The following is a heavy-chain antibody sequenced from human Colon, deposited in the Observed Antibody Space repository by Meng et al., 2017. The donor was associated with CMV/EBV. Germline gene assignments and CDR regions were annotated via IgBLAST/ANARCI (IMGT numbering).Heavy chain of an antibody. J-gene: IGHJ4*02. D-gene: IGHD1-26*01. Sequence: GESLKISCTASGFNFGDYDMSWVRQAPGKGLEWVGFIGREASGETTQYAASVRGRFIISKDESKSIAYLQMNSLKTEDSAVYYCNRWVGGSYSRWWGQGTLVTVS. V-gene: IGHV3-49*04. CDR2: IGREASGETT. CDR3: NRWVGGSYSRW. CDR1: GFNFGDYD.